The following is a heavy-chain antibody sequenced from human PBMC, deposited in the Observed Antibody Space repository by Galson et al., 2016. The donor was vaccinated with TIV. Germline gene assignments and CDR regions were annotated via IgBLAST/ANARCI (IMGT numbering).Heavy chain of an antibody. V-gene: IGHV4-38-2*01. J-gene: IGHJ2*01. D-gene: IGHD5-12*01. CDR1: GYSISSGYY. CDR3: VRHYDSRLAYFDL. Sequence: SETLSLTCAVSGYSISSGYYWGWIRQPPGKGLEYIGSSYQSGNTYNNPSLQSRVTISGDLSRNQFSLKLISVTAADTAVYYCVRHYDSRLAYFDLWGRGTLVTVSS. CDR2: SYQSGNT.